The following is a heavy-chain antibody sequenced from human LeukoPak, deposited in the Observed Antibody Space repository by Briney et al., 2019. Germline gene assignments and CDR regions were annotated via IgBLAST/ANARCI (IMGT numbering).Heavy chain of an antibody. J-gene: IGHJ4*02. CDR2: ISSSSSYI. D-gene: IGHD4-17*01. CDR3: AKDYGDYAYYFHY. Sequence: GGSLRLSCAASGFTFSSYSMNWVRQAPGKGLEWVSSISSSSSYIYYADSVKGRFTISRDNAKNSLYLQMNSLRAEDTAVYYCAKDYGDYAYYFHYWGQGTLVTVSS. CDR1: GFTFSSYS. V-gene: IGHV3-21*01.